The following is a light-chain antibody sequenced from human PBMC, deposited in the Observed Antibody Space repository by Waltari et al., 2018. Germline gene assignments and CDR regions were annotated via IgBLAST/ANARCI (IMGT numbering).Light chain of an antibody. J-gene: IGKJ2*03. CDR3: QQYNSNSPYS. CDR2: KAS. CDR1: PSVSPW. V-gene: IGKV1-5*03. Sequence: DIQMTQSPSTLSASVGDRVTITCRASPSVSPWLAWYQQKPGKAPKLLLSKASILESVVPSRISGSGSGTEFTLTINSLQPDDFATYYCQQYNSNSPYSFGQGTKL.